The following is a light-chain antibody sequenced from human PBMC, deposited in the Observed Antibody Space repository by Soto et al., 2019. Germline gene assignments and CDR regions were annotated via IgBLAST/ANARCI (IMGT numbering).Light chain of an antibody. CDR1: QSVSSNY. J-gene: IGKJ1*01. Sequence: EIVLTQSPGTLSLSPGERATFSGRASQSVSSNYLAWYQQKPGQAPRLLIYGEFKRATGIPDRFSGSGSGTDSTLSISRLEPEDFAVYYCPSYGSSRTVGPGTKVEIK. V-gene: IGKV3-20*01. CDR2: GEF. CDR3: PSYGSSRT.